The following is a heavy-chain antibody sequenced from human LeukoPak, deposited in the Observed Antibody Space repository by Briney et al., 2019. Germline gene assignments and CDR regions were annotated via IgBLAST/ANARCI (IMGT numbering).Heavy chain of an antibody. Sequence: ASLKVSCKASGYTFTSYDINGVRHAPGQGLERMGWMNPNSGNTGYAQKCQGGVTMTRNTSIRAAYTELCSLRSEDTAVYYCARGKLRQLWLKDYYYYMDVGGKGTTVTIS. CDR2: MNPNSGNT. CDR1: GYTFTSYD. CDR3: ARGKLRQLWLKDYYYYMDV. V-gene: IGHV1-8*01. D-gene: IGHD5-18*01. J-gene: IGHJ6*03.